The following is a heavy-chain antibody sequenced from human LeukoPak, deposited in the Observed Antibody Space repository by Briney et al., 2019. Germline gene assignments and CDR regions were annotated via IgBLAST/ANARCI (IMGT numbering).Heavy chain of an antibody. CDR3: ARDSTMVRGAIGLDY. CDR2: IYYSGST. Sequence: SETLSLTCNVSGGSISSYYWSWIRQPPGKGQEYIGYIYYSGSTNYNPSLKSRVTISVDTSKNQFSLKLSSVTAADTAVYYCARDSTMVRGAIGLDYWGQGTLVTVSS. D-gene: IGHD3-10*01. V-gene: IGHV4-59*01. CDR1: GGSISSYY. J-gene: IGHJ4*02.